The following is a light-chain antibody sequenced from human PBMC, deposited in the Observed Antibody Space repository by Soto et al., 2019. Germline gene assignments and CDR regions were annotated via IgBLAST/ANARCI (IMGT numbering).Light chain of an antibody. Sequence: DIVMTQSPATLSVSPGERATLSCRASQSVNTNLAWYQQKPGQAPRLLIYAASTRAPGVPARFSASGSGTEFSLTISILQSEDFAVYYCQQYNNWPPLTFGGGTKVEI. CDR3: QQYNNWPPLT. CDR2: AAS. J-gene: IGKJ4*01. V-gene: IGKV3-15*01. CDR1: QSVNTN.